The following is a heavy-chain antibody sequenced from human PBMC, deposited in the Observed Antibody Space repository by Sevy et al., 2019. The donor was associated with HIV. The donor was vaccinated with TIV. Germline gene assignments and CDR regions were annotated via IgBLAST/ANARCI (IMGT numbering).Heavy chain of an antibody. CDR1: GCTLTQLS. D-gene: IGHD3-22*01. V-gene: IGHV1-24*01. J-gene: IGHJ4*01. Sequence: ASVKVSCKVSGCTLTQLSMHWVRQAPGKGLEWMGSFDPEDGETLYAQNFQGRVTMTEDTSTDTAYMALSSLRSEDTAIYYCATTKDYYDSSGSPFDYWGHGTLVTVSS. CDR2: FDPEDGET. CDR3: ATTKDYYDSSGSPFDY.